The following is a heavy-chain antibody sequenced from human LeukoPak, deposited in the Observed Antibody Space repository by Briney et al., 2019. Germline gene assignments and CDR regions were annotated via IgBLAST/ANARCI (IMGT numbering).Heavy chain of an antibody. CDR3: ARAPLTTATSDYFDL. CDR2: IHYSGTT. J-gene: IGHJ4*02. D-gene: IGHD4-17*01. V-gene: IGHV4-30-4*01. Sequence: SETLSLTCTVSGGSISTNDYFWSWIRQSPEKGLEWIGYIHYSGTTKSNPSLESRLTLSVDTSKDQLSLRLTSVTAADTAVYYCARAPLTTATSDYFDLWGLGTLATVSS. CDR1: GGSISTNDYF.